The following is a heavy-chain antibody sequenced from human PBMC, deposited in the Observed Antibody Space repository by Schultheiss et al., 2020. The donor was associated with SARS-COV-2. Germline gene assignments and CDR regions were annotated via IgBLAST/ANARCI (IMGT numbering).Heavy chain of an antibody. CDR1: GFTFSSYD. CDR2: INSDGSST. J-gene: IGHJ4*02. CDR3: ARGDYGSGSFRYQVIDY. Sequence: GGSLRLSCAASGFTFSSYDMHWVRQAPGKGLVWVSRINSDGSSTSYADSVKGRFTISRDNAKNTLYLQMNSLRAEDTAVYYCARGDYGSGSFRYQVIDYWGQGTLVTVSS. D-gene: IGHD3-10*01. V-gene: IGHV3-74*01.